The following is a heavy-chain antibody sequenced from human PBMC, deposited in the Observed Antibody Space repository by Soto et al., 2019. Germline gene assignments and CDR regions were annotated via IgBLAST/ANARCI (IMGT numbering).Heavy chain of an antibody. J-gene: IGHJ4*02. D-gene: IGHD2-15*01. Sequence: SETLSLTSTVSSGSISSGGYYWSWIRQLPGKGLEWIGNIYYSGSTYNNPSLKSRVIISVDTSKNRFSLKLSSVTAADTAVYYCARDKEYCSGGSCYRSFDYWGLGTLVTVSS. CDR1: SGSISSGGYY. V-gene: IGHV4-31*03. CDR3: ARDKEYCSGGSCYRSFDY. CDR2: IYYSGST.